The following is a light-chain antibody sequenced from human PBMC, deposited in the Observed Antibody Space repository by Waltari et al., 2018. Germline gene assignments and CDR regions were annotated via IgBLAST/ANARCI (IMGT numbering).Light chain of an antibody. CDR3: EQVLHTPLT. CDR1: QSLLSSNGNNY. CDR2: FGS. J-gene: IGKJ4*01. Sequence: DILMTQSPLSLPVTPGEPASISCRSSQSLLSSNGNNYLDWYLQKPGQSPQLLIYFGSNRASGGPDRFSGSGSGTDFTLKISRVEAEDVGVYYCEQVLHTPLTFGGGTKVEIK. V-gene: IGKV2-28*01.